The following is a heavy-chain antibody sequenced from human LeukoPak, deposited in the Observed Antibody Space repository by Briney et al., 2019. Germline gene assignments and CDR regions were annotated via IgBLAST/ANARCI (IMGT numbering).Heavy chain of an antibody. J-gene: IGHJ4*02. D-gene: IGHD6-13*01. CDR2: IYSTGST. CDR3: ARGIADPYSFDS. CDR1: GGSINYYY. Sequence: SETLSLTCTVSGGSINYYYWSWIRQPAGKGLEWIGRIYSTGSTNYSPSLKSRVTMSVDKSKNQFSLNLSSVTAADTAVYYCARGIADPYSFDSWGQGTLVAVSS. V-gene: IGHV4-4*07.